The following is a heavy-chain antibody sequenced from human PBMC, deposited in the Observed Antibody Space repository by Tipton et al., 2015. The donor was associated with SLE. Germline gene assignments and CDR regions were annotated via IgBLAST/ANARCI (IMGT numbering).Heavy chain of an antibody. D-gene: IGHD2/OR15-2a*01. J-gene: IGHJ3*02. CDR1: GFTFRNYW. V-gene: IGHV3-21*01. CDR2: ISSSSSYI. Sequence: SLRLSCVASGFTFRNYWMSWVRQAPGKGLEWVSSISSSSSYIYHADSVKGRFTISGDNPKNSLYLQMNSLRAEDTAVYYCVRDEYSSASDIWGQGTMVTVSS. CDR3: VRDEYSSASDI.